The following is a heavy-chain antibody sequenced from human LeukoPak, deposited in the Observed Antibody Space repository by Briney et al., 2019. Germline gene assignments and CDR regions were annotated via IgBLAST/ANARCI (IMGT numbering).Heavy chain of an antibody. V-gene: IGHV1-18*01. CDR3: ARDSSCYSNDAFDI. D-gene: IGHD3-22*01. J-gene: IGHJ3*02. CDR1: GYTYTSYG. CDR2: ISAYNGNT. Sequence: ASVKVSLKCTGYTYTSYGYSWLRQPPAQGLEGMGWISAYNGNTNYAQKLQGRVTMTTDKSTNTAYMELRSLRSDDTAVYYCARDSSCYSNDAFDIWGQGTIVTVS.